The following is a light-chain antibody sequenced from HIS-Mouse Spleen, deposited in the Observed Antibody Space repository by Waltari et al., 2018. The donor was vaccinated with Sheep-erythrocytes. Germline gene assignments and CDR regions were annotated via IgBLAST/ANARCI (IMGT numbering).Light chain of an antibody. CDR2: DVS. V-gene: IGLV2-11*01. Sequence: QSALTQPRSVSGSPGQSVTISCTGTSSDVGGYNYVPWYQQHPGKAPKLTIYDVSKRPSGVPDRFSGSKSGNTASLTISGLQAEDEADYYCCSYAGSYNHVFATGTKVTVL. CDR1: SSDVGGYNY. J-gene: IGLJ1*01. CDR3: CSYAGSYNHV.